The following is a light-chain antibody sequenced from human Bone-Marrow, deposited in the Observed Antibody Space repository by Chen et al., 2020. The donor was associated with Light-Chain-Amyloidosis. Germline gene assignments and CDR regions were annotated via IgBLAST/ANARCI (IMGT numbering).Light chain of an antibody. CDR1: QSVRSY. CDR3: QQYNNWPRT. Sequence: EIVMTQSPATLSLSPGERATLSCRASQSVRSYLAWYQQKPCQAPRLLIYGASTRATGIPARFSGSGSGTEFTLTISSLQSEDCAVYYCQQYNNWPRTFGQGTKVEIK. J-gene: IGKJ1*01. V-gene: IGKV3-15*01. CDR2: GAS.